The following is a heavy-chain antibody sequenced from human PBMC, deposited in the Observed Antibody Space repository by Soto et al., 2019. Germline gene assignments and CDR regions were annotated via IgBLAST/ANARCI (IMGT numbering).Heavy chain of an antibody. J-gene: IGHJ6*03. CDR1: GLTFSDYH. Sequence: GGSLRRSWTASGLTFSDYHRHCVPQAEAKRLERRSTICASRDPYSTGSVKGRVTISIENARNSIFLQVSSVTVGDTAVYYCARAYTGRLPRRAYYYYSLDVWGKGTKGTVSS. V-gene: IGHV3-13*05. CDR2: ICASRDP. CDR3: ARAYTGRLPRRAYYYYSLDV. D-gene: IGHD2-15*01.